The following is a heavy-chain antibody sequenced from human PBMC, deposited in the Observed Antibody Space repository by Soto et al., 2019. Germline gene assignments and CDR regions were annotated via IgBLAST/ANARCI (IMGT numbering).Heavy chain of an antibody. CDR2: INSDGSST. V-gene: IGHV3-74*01. CDR3: ARGGSLNSYLDL. CDR1: WFTFGNLW. Sequence: WGPLRHSCAASWFTFGNLWGRRIRQNTGKGLVWVSRINSDGSSTSYADSVKGRFTISRDNAKNTLYLQMNSLRAEDTAVYYWARGGSLNSYLDLWGRGTLVTVSS. D-gene: IGHD1-26*01. J-gene: IGHJ2*01.